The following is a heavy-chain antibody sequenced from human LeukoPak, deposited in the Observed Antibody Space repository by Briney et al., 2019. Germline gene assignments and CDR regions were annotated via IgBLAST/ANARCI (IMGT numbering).Heavy chain of an antibody. CDR1: GGSLRADF. D-gene: IGHD1-14*01. Sequence: SETLSLTCAVYGGSLRADFWSWIRQPPGKGLEWIGDIHPGGSTKYNPSLESRVTISVDTSKNQFSLRLTSVIAADTAVYYCARAPDRIRFDPWGQGAPVTVSS. V-gene: IGHV4-34*01. CDR3: ARAPDRIRFDP. CDR2: IHPGGST. J-gene: IGHJ5*02.